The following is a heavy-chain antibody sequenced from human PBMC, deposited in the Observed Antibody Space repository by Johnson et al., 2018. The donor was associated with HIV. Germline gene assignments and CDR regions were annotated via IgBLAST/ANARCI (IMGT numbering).Heavy chain of an antibody. Sequence: QVQLVESGGGLVKPGGSLRLSCAASGFTFSDYYMSWIRQAPGKGLEWVSYISSSGSTIYIADSVKGRLTISRDNAKNSLYLQMNTLRAKDTAVYYCARVGIYYDSSGFYYAGPFDIWGQGTMVTVPS. CDR2: ISSSGSTI. D-gene: IGHD3-22*01. V-gene: IGHV3-11*04. J-gene: IGHJ3*02. CDR3: ARVGIYYDSSGFYYAGPFDI. CDR1: GFTFSDYY.